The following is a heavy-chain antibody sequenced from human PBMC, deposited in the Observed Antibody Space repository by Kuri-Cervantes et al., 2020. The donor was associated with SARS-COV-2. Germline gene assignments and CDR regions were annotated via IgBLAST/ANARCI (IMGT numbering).Heavy chain of an antibody. Sequence: GGSLRLSCTASGFTISSYTLNWVRQTPGKGLEWVSYISSTGDTIYYADSVKGRFTISRDNAKNSLYLQMNSLRAEDTAVYYCTRWRVGAKTWGQGTLVTVSS. J-gene: IGHJ4*02. CDR2: ISSTGDTI. CDR1: GFTISSYT. CDR3: TRWRVGAKT. D-gene: IGHD1-26*01. V-gene: IGHV3-48*01.